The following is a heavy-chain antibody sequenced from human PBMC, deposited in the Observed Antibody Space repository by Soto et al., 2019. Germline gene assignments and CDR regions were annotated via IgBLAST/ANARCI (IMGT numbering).Heavy chain of an antibody. CDR3: ARGIAAAPSPAYYMDV. Sequence: SETLSLTCTVSGGSFSGYYWSWTRQPPGKGLEWIGEINHSGSTNYNPSLKSRVTISVDTSKNQFSLKLSSVTAADTAVYYCARGIAAAPSPAYYMDVWGKGTTVTVSS. CDR2: INHSGST. D-gene: IGHD6-13*01. CDR1: GGSFSGYY. V-gene: IGHV4-34*01. J-gene: IGHJ6*03.